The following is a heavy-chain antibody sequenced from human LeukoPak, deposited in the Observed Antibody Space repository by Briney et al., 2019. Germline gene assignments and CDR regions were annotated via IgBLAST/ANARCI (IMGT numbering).Heavy chain of an antibody. CDR2: INPKSGGT. J-gene: IGHJ5*02. CDR3: ARHMTTANNWFDP. D-gene: IGHD1-1*01. Sequence: ASVKVSCKASVYTFTGYYMHWVRQAPGQGLEWMGWINPKSGGTNYEQKFQGRVIMARDTSISTAYMELSRLTSDDTAVYYCARHMTTANNWFDPWGQGTLVTVSS. V-gene: IGHV1-2*02. CDR1: VYTFTGYY.